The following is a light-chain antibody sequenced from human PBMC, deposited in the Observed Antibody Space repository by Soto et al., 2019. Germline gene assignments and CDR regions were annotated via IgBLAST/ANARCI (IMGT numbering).Light chain of an antibody. CDR3: QQFGRSLYT. J-gene: IGKJ2*01. CDR2: GAS. Sequence: EIVLTQSPDTLSLSPGERATLSCRASQSVSSSYLAWYQQKPGQAPRLLIYGASRRATGIPDRFSGSGSGTEFTLTISGLEPEDFAVYYCQQFGRSLYTFGQGTKLEIK. CDR1: QSVSSSY. V-gene: IGKV3-20*01.